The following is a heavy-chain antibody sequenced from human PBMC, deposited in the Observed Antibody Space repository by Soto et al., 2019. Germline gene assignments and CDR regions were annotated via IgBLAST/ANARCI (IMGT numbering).Heavy chain of an antibody. V-gene: IGHV4-4*08. CDR2: IYSRGTT. D-gene: IGHD4-17*01. Sequence: SETLSLTCTVSGGSINNYYWSWIRQPPGKGLEWIGFIYSRGTTNYNPSLKSRVTISVDTSKNQFSLKLSSVTAADTAVYYCARRPVTTGHNWFDPWGQGTLVTVSS. CDR1: GGSINNYY. J-gene: IGHJ5*02. CDR3: ARRPVTTGHNWFDP.